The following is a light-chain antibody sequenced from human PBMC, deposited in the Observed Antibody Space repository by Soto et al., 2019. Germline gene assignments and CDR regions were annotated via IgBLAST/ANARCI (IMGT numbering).Light chain of an antibody. Sequence: DIQLTQSPSAMSASVGDRVTITCRASQDIRNYLVWFQQRPGKVPKRLISAASNLKGGVPSRFSGSGSGTEFALTISSLQPEDFATHYCLQHNTYPPTFGQGTKVDIK. V-gene: IGKV1-17*03. CDR1: QDIRNY. CDR3: LQHNTYPPT. J-gene: IGKJ1*01. CDR2: AAS.